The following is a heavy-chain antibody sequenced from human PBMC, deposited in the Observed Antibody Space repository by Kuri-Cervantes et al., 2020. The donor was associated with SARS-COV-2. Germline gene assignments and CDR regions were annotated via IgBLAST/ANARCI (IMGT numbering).Heavy chain of an antibody. J-gene: IGHJ4*02. D-gene: IGHD3-22*01. Sequence: GGSLRLSCAASGFTFSGHWIHWVRQAPGKGLVWVSSITSKGTYINYADSVMGRFTISRDNTKNSLYLQMNSLRAEDTAVYYCAFGVDSSGYYDYWGQGTLVTVSS. CDR1: GFTFSGHW. CDR3: AFGVDSSGYYDY. CDR2: ITSKGTYI. V-gene: IGHV3-21*01.